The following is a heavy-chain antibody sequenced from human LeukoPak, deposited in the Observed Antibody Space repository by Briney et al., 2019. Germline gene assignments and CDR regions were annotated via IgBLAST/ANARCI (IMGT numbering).Heavy chain of an antibody. CDR3: ARGDDNGDYEAID. V-gene: IGHV1-46*01. CDR2: INPSGGST. CDR1: GYTFTSYY. J-gene: IGHJ4*02. D-gene: IGHD4-17*01. Sequence: ASVKVSCKASGYTFTSYYMHWVRQAPGQGLEWMGIINPSGGSTSYAQKFQGRVTMTRDMSTSTVYMELSRLRSDDTAVYYCARGDDNGDYEAIDWGQGTLVTVSS.